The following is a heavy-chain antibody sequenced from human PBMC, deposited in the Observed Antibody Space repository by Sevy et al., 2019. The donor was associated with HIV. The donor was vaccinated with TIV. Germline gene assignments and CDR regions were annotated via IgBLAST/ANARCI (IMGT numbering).Heavy chain of an antibody. CDR2: ISPNNGDT. CDR3: ARAHCSGGRCYSLAY. J-gene: IGHJ4*02. Sequence: ASGKVSCKISGYTFTTYHITWVRQAPGQGPECMGGISPNNGDTNYVPKFQGRVTMITDKSTSTAYMELRSLRSDDTAVYYCARAHCSGGRCYSLAYWGQGTLVTVSS. CDR1: GYTFTTYH. D-gene: IGHD2-15*01. V-gene: IGHV1-18*01.